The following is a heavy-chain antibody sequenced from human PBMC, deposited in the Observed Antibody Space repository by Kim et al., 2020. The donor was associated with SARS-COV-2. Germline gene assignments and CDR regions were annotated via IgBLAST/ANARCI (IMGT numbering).Heavy chain of an antibody. D-gene: IGHD2-2*01. Sequence: ASVKVSCKASGYTFTNFYIHWVRQAPGQGLEWMGIINPSGGSTTYAQKFQGRVTVTRDTSTSTVFMDLSSLASEDTAVYYCAGLLQRDAFDIWGQGTMVTVSS. CDR1: GYTFTNFY. J-gene: IGHJ3*02. CDR3: AGLLQRDAFDI. V-gene: IGHV1-46*01. CDR2: INPSGGST.